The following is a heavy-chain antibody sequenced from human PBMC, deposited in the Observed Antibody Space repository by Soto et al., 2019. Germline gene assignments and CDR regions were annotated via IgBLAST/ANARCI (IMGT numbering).Heavy chain of an antibody. Sequence: SETLSLTCAVSGGSISSSNWWSWVRQPPGKGLEWIGEIYHSGSTNYNPSLKRRVTISVDKSKNQFSLKLSSVTAADTAVYYCAREQASGWYYFDYWGQGTLVTVSS. J-gene: IGHJ4*02. D-gene: IGHD6-19*01. CDR1: GGSISSSNW. CDR3: AREQASGWYYFDY. CDR2: IYHSGST. V-gene: IGHV4-4*02.